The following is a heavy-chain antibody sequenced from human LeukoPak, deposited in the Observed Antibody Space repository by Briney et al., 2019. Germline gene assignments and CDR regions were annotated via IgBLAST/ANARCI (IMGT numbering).Heavy chain of an antibody. J-gene: IGHJ4*02. Sequence: GGSLRLSCAASGFTFSSYTMSWVRQAPGKGLEWVSSITRSSNYIYHADSLKGRITISRDNAKNSLYLQMNSLRAEDTAVYYCAKSYKVIVEGYKSGYYFDYWGQGTLVTVSS. CDR2: ITRSSNYI. V-gene: IGHV3-21*04. D-gene: IGHD3-22*01. CDR3: AKSYKVIVEGYKSGYYFDY. CDR1: GFTFSSYT.